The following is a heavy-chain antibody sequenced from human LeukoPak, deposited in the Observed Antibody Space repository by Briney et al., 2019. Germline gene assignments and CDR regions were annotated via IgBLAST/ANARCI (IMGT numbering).Heavy chain of an antibody. Sequence: SETLSLTCTVSSGSISSSSYYWGWIRQPPGKGLEWIGSIYYSGSTYYNPSLKSRFTISVDTSKKQFSLKLTSVTAADTAVYYCARRNGGRHQAFDYWGQGTLVTVSS. V-gene: IGHV4-39*01. D-gene: IGHD1-26*01. CDR1: SGSISSSSYY. CDR2: IYYSGST. J-gene: IGHJ4*02. CDR3: ARRNGGRHQAFDY.